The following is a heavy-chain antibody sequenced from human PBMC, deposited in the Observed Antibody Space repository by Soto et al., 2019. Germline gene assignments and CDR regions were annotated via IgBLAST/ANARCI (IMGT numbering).Heavy chain of an antibody. D-gene: IGHD5-18*01. Sequence: GGSLRLSCAASGFTFSSYAMHWVRQAPGKGLEWVAVISYDGSNKYYADSVKGRFTISRDNSKNTLYLQMNSLRAEDTAVYYCASRWIQLWLWGMEVWGQGTTVTVSS. CDR3: ASRWIQLWLWGMEV. J-gene: IGHJ6*02. V-gene: IGHV3-30-3*01. CDR1: GFTFSSYA. CDR2: ISYDGSNK.